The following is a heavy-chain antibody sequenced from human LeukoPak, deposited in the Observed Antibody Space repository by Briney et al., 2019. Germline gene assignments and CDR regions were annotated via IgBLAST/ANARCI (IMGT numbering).Heavy chain of an antibody. Sequence: ASVKVSSKASGYTFIGHYMHWVRQAPGQGLEWMGWINSNSGGTKYAQKFQGSVIMTRDTSISTAYMELSRLKSDDTAVYYCARGRIHSWSDAFDIWGQGTTATVSS. CDR1: GYTFIGHY. V-gene: IGHV1-2*02. J-gene: IGHJ3*02. D-gene: IGHD5-18*01. CDR3: ARGRIHSWSDAFDI. CDR2: INSNSGGT.